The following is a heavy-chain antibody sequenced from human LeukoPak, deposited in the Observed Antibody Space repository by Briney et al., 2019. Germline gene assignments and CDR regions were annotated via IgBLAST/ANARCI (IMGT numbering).Heavy chain of an antibody. Sequence: SETLSLTCIVSGGSISSGSYYWNWIRQPAGKGLEWIGHIYTSGSTSYKPSLQSRVTISVDASKNQFSLTLTSVTAADTAVYYCARVGGSVDWYGTIDHWGQGTLVTVSS. V-gene: IGHV4-61*09. J-gene: IGHJ4*02. CDR2: IYTSGST. CDR1: GGSISSGSYY. CDR3: ARVGGSVDWYGTIDH. D-gene: IGHD3-9*01.